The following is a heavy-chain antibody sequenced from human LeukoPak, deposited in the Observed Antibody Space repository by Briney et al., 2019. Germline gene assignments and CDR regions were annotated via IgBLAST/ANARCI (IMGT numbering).Heavy chain of an antibody. Sequence: SETLSLTCAVYGGSFSGYYWSWIRQPPGKGLEWIGEINHSGSTNYNPSLKSRVTISVDTSKNQFSLKLSSVTAADTAVYYCARDRGSTQFDYWGQGTLVTVSS. CDR1: GGSFSGYY. V-gene: IGHV4-34*01. CDR2: INHSGST. J-gene: IGHJ4*02. CDR3: ARDRGSTQFDY. D-gene: IGHD2-2*01.